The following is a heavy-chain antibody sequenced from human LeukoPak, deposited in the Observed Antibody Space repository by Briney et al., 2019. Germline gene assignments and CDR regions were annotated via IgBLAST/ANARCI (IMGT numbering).Heavy chain of an antibody. V-gene: IGHV4-38-2*02. Sequence: PWATLSLTCNVSGYSFSGGYFWGWLRQPPGKGLERIGSIYHSGSTYYNPSLKSRVTISVDTSKNQFSLKLSTVTAADTAVYYCARDRSGSGWFDPWGQGTLVTVSS. J-gene: IGHJ5*02. CDR1: GYSFSGGYF. D-gene: IGHD3-3*01. CDR2: IYHSGST. CDR3: ARDRSGSGWFDP.